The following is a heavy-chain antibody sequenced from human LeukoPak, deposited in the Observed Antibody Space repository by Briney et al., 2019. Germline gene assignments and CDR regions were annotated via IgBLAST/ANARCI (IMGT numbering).Heavy chain of an antibody. CDR1: EFTFIDYA. D-gene: IGHD4-11*01. CDR2: IAYIGT. Sequence: GGSLRLSCAASEFTFIDYAMTWVRQAPGQELDWVSTIAYIGTYYADSVKGRFTVSRDNSKNTLYLQMNNLRAEDSAVYYCVKGLHQLDVWGQGTTVTVS. J-gene: IGHJ6*02. V-gene: IGHV3-23*01. CDR3: VKGLHQLDV.